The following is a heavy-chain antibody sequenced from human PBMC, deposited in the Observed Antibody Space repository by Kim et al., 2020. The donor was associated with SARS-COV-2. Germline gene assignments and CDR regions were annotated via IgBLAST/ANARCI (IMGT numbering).Heavy chain of an antibody. D-gene: IGHD2-15*01. V-gene: IGHV4-39*01. CDR2: IYYSGST. Sequence: SETLSLTCTVSGGSIGSTNYYWGWIRQPPGKGLEWIGNIYYSGSTHYNPSLKSRITISVDTSRNQFSLRLNSVTAADTAVYYCARRGRAVFDYWGQGTLVTVSS. J-gene: IGHJ4*02. CDR1: GGSIGSTNYY. CDR3: ARRGRAVFDY.